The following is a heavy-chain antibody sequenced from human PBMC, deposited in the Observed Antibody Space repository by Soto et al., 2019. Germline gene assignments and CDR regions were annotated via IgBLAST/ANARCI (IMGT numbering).Heavy chain of an antibody. J-gene: IGHJ4*02. CDR2: IYYSGST. Sequence: NPSETLSLTCTVSGGSISSYYWSWIRQPPGKGLEWIGYIYYSGSTNYNPSLKSRVTISVDTSKNQFSLKLSSVTAADTAVYYCARVDYGSGSYYIFDYWGQGTLVTVSS. V-gene: IGHV4-59*01. CDR1: GGSISSYY. D-gene: IGHD3-10*01. CDR3: ARVDYGSGSYYIFDY.